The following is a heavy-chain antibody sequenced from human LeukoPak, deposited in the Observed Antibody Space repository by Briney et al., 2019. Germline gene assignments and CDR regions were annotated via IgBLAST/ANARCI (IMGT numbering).Heavy chain of an antibody. CDR3: AKEWYREYFQH. Sequence: GGSLRLSCAASGFTFSSYAMSWVRQGPGKGLEWGSAISGSGGSTYYADSVKGRFTISRDNSKNTLYLQMNSLRAEDTAVYYCAKEWYREYFQHWGQGTLVTVSS. D-gene: IGHD6-13*01. CDR1: GFTFSSYA. J-gene: IGHJ1*01. V-gene: IGHV3-23*01. CDR2: ISGSGGST.